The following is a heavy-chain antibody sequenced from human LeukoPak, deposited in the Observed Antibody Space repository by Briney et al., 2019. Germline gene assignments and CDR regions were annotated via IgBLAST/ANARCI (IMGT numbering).Heavy chain of an antibody. CDR2: IYFTGYT. CDR1: GGSITTSSYY. Sequence: SETLSLTCTVSGGSITTSSYYWGWIRQPPGKGLEWIGNIYFTGYTYPNPSLNSRVTISLDTSKNQFSLKLSSLTAADTAVYYCVREDYCGGDCYTHFDYWGQGTLVTVSS. J-gene: IGHJ4*02. V-gene: IGHV4-39*07. CDR3: VREDYCGGDCYTHFDY. D-gene: IGHD2-21*02.